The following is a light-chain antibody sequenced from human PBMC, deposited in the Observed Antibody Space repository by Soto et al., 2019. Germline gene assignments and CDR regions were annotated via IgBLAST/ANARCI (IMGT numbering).Light chain of an antibody. V-gene: IGLV1-40*01. CDR1: SSNIGAGYD. J-gene: IGLJ2*01. CDR3: QSYDSSLSGSEV. CDR2: GNS. Sequence: QAVVTQPPSVSGAPGQRVTISCTGSSSNIGAGYDVHWYQQLPGTAPKLLIYGNSNRPSGVPDRFSGSKSGTSASLAITGLRAEDEADYYCQSYDSSLSGSEVFGGGTKLTVL.